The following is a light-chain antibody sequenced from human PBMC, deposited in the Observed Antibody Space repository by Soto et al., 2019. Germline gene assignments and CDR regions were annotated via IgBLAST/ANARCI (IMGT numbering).Light chain of an antibody. CDR3: HHRGNGIT. Sequence: EIVLTQSPGILSLSPGERASLSCGASQSLSSNFLAWYQQKPGQAPRLLIYGASSRATGIPDRFSGTGSETDFTLTISSLEPEDFAVYYCHHRGNGITFGQGTRLEIK. CDR2: GAS. CDR1: QSLSSNF. V-gene: IGKV3D-20*02. J-gene: IGKJ5*01.